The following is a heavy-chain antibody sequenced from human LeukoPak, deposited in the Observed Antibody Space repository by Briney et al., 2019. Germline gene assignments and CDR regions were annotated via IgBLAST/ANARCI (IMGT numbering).Heavy chain of an antibody. CDR2: ISGSCCST. Sequence: PGGSLRLSCAASGFTFSSYAMSWVRQAPGKGLERVSAISGSCCSTYYADSVKGRFTISRDKCKNMLYLQINSLRAEDTAVYYCARYYGDYVFDYWGQGTLVTVSS. V-gene: IGHV3-23*01. CDR1: GFTFSSYA. J-gene: IGHJ4*02. CDR3: ARYYGDYVFDY. D-gene: IGHD4-17*01.